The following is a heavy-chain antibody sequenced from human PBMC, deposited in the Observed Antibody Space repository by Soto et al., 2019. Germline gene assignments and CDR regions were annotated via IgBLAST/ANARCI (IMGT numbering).Heavy chain of an antibody. CDR1: GYSFDTFG. J-gene: IGHJ2*01. D-gene: IGHD2-15*01. Sequence: QVQVVQSGAEVKKPGASVKVACKASGYSFDTFGMSWVRQAPGQGLEGMGWISIENGDTNSAQKFQERVNMTTDTSTSTAYMELRSLTSDDTAVYYCASCYCSVGSCFTCWHFDLWGRGTLVTVSS. CDR2: ISIENGDT. V-gene: IGHV1-18*01. CDR3: ASCYCSVGSCFTCWHFDL.